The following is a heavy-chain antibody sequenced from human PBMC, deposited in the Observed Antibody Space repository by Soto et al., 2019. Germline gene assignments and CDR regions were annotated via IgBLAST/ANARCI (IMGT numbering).Heavy chain of an antibody. J-gene: IGHJ4*02. CDR3: AKGIPITAAEPFDY. V-gene: IGHV3-23*01. Sequence: EVQLLESGGGLVQPGGPLRLSCSASGFTFSSYAMSWVRQASGKGLEWVSTISSSGGSTYYADSVWGRFTISRDNSKNTLFLQMNSLRAEDTTVYYCAKGIPITAAEPFDYRGQGTLVTVS. CDR1: GFTFSSYA. D-gene: IGHD2-2*01. CDR2: ISSSGGST.